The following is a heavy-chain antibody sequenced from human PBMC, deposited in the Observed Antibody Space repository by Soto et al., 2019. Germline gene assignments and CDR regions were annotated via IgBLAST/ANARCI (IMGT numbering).Heavy chain of an antibody. Sequence: QVQLQESGPGLVKPSETLSLTCTVSGGSVSSGSYYWSWIRQPPGKGLEWIGYIYYSGSTNYNPSLKSRVTISVDTSKNQLSLKLCSVTAADTAVYYCVRGYGLWGQGTLVTVSS. CDR2: IYYSGST. CDR1: GGSVSSGSYY. CDR3: VRGYGL. V-gene: IGHV4-61*01. J-gene: IGHJ4*02. D-gene: IGHD3-16*01.